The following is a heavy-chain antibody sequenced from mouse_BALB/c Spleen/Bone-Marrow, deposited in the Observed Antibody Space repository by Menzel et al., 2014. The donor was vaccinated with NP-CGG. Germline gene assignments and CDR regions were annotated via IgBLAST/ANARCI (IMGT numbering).Heavy chain of an antibody. CDR3: ARPYYCGSSYYFDY. Sequence: VHVKQSGPELVKPGASVKIPCKASGYTFTDYNMDWAKQSHGKSLEWIGNFNPNNGVTIYNQKFKGKATLTADKSSSTACMELRSLTSEDTAVYYCARPYYCGSSYYFDYWGQGTTLSVSS. J-gene: IGHJ2*01. D-gene: IGHD1-1*01. CDR1: GYTFTDYN. CDR2: FNPNNGVT. V-gene: IGHV1-18*01.